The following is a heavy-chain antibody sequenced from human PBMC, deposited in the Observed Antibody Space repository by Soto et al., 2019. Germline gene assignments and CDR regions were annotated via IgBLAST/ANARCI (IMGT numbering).Heavy chain of an antibody. Sequence: EVQLVESGGGLVKPGGSLRLSCAASGFSFSSYSMNWVRQAPGKGLEWVASISSSRSYIYYADSVKDRFTIARDNAQNSLYLQMNSLRAEDTAVYYCARDYCSSTSCYYPWGQGALVTVSS. CDR3: ARDYCSSTSCYYP. J-gene: IGHJ5*02. D-gene: IGHD2-2*01. CDR2: ISSSRSYI. V-gene: IGHV3-21*01. CDR1: GFSFSSYS.